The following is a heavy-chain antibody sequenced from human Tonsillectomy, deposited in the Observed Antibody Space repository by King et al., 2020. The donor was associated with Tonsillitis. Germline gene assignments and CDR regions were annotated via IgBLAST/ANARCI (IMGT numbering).Heavy chain of an antibody. J-gene: IGHJ6*02. D-gene: IGHD3-22*01. Sequence: QLQESGPGLVKPSETLSLTCTVSGGSISSYYWSWIRPPPGKGLEWIGYIYYSGSTNYNPSLKSRVTISLNTSKNPFSLKLSSVTAAGTAVYYCARQDYDSSVHYYYGMDVWGQGTTVTVSS. CDR1: GGSISSYY. CDR3: ARQDYDSSVHYYYGMDV. CDR2: IYYSGST. V-gene: IGHV4-59*08.